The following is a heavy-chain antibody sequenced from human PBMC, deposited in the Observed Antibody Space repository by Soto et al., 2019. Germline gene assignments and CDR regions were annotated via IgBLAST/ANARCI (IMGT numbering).Heavy chain of an antibody. CDR3: AKGVSGSYTGDAFDI. CDR1: GFTFSSYG. D-gene: IGHD1-26*01. CDR2: ISYDGSNK. Sequence: LRLSCAASGFTFSSYGMHWVRQAPGKGLEWVAVISYDGSNKYYADSVKGRFTISRDNSKNTLYLQMNSLRAEDTAVYYCAKGVSGSYTGDAFDIWGQGTMVTVSS. J-gene: IGHJ3*02. V-gene: IGHV3-30*18.